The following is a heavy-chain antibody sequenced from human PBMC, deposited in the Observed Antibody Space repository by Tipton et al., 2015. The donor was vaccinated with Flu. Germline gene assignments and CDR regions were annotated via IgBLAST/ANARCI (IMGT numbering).Heavy chain of an antibody. CDR1: GGSFSGYY. Sequence: LRLSCAVYGGSFSGYYWSWIRQPPGKGLEWIGEINHSGSTNYNPSLKSRVTISVDTSKNQFSLKLSSVTAADTAVYYCARVAGYSGSYRDAFDIWGQGTTVTVSS. J-gene: IGHJ3*02. CDR2: INHSGST. CDR3: ARVAGYSGSYRDAFDI. V-gene: IGHV4-34*01. D-gene: IGHD1-26*01.